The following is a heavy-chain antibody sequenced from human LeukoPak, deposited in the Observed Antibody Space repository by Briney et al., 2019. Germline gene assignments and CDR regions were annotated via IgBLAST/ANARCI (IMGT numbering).Heavy chain of an antibody. CDR2: ITTSAGTT. J-gene: IGHJ6*02. V-gene: IGHV3-23*01. CDR1: GFSFSDYA. D-gene: IGHD6-13*01. Sequence: GGSLRLSCAASGFSFSDYAMSWVRQAPEKGLEWVSLITTSAGTTYYADSVKGRFTISRDNSKNTLYLQMNSLRAEDTAVYYRAKDPHSSSWYPYYYYGMDVWGQGTTVTVSS. CDR3: AKDPHSSSWYPYYYYGMDV.